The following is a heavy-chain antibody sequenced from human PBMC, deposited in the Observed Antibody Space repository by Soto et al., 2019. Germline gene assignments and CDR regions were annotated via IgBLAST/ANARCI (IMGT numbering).Heavy chain of an antibody. CDR3: ARTDHYGPGTCRGGNWFDP. J-gene: IGHJ5*02. V-gene: IGHV2-70*01. D-gene: IGHD3-10*01. CDR1: GFTLTTTGMC. Sequence: GSGPTLVNPTQTLTLTCTFSGFTLTTTGMCVSWIRQPPGKALEWLALIDWDDDKYYSTSLKTRLTISKDTSKNQVVLTMTNMDPVDTATYYCARTDHYGPGTCRGGNWFDPWGPGTLVTVSS. CDR2: IDWDDDK.